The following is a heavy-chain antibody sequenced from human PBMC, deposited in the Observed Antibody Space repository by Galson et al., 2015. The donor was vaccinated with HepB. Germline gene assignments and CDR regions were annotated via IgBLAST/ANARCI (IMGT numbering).Heavy chain of an antibody. D-gene: IGHD2-15*01. CDR2: INHSGST. Sequence: ETLSLTCAVYGGSFSGYYWSWIRQPPGKGLEWIGEINHSGSTNYNPSLKSRVTISVDTSKNQFSLKLSSVTAADTAVYYCARGVVVVVAATVYYYYGMDVWGQGTTVTVSS. J-gene: IGHJ6*02. V-gene: IGHV4-34*01. CDR1: GGSFSGYY. CDR3: ARGVVVVVAATVYYYYGMDV.